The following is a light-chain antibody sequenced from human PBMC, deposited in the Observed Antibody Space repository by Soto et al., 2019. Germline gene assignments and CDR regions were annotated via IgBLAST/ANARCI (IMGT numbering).Light chain of an antibody. CDR1: QSVSNN. CDR2: RAS. CDR3: HQYENWPRT. V-gene: IGKV3-15*01. J-gene: IGKJ1*01. Sequence: EIVLTQSPGTLSLSPGDGATLSCRASQSVSNNYLAWYQQKPGQAPRLLIYRASTRATGIPARFSGSGSGTEFTLTISSLQSEDFALYYCHQYENWPRTFGQGTKVDIK.